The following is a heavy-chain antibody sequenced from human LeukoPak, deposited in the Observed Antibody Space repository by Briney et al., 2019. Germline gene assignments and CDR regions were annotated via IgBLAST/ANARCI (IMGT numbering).Heavy chain of an antibody. CDR3: ASHYGEGSY. CDR1: GFIVSSNY. CDR2: IYSGGST. V-gene: IGHV3-53*01. Sequence: PGGSLRLSCAASGFIVSSNYMSWVRQAPGKGLEWVSVIYSGGSTYYADSVKGRFTISRDNAKNSLYLQMNSLRADDTAVYYCASHYGEGSYWGQGTLVTVSS. D-gene: IGHD4/OR15-4a*01. J-gene: IGHJ4*02.